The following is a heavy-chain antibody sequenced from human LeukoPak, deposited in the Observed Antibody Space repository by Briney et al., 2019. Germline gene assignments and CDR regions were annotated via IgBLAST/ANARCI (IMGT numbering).Heavy chain of an antibody. J-gene: IGHJ4*02. V-gene: IGHV1-2*02. D-gene: IGHD6-13*01. CDR1: GYTFIESY. CDR3: ARGITTSGTLFDF. Sequence: ASVKVSCKASGYTFIESYMHWERQAPGQGLEWMGWINPNSDGTNYAQKFQGRVTMTRDTSISTAYMELSRLRSDDTAVYYCARGITTSGTLFDFWGQGTLVTVSS. CDR2: INPNSDGT.